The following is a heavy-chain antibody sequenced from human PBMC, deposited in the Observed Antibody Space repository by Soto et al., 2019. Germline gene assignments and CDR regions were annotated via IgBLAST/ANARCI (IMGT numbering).Heavy chain of an antibody. CDR2: IYHSGPT. D-gene: IGHD2-21*01. Sequence: QVQLQESGPGLVKPSGTLSLTCAVSGGSISTNWWSWVRQPPGKGLEWIGVIYHSGPTNYNPSLRSRVTISIDKSKNQLSLDLTSATAADTAVYYCARHISVPRTRGFAYWGQGTLVTVSS. V-gene: IGHV4-4*02. J-gene: IGHJ4*02. CDR3: ARHISVPRTRGFAY. CDR1: GGSISTNW.